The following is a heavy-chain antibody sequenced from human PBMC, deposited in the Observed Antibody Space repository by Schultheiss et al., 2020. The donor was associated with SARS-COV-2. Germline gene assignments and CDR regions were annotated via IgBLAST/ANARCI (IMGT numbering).Heavy chain of an antibody. CDR3: ARDRYYGSGLALVY. CDR1: GGSISSSSYY. CDR2: IYYSGST. V-gene: IGHV4-39*07. J-gene: IGHJ4*02. D-gene: IGHD3-10*01. Sequence: SETLSLTCTVSGGSISSSSYYWGWIRQPPGKGLEWIGSIYYSGSTYYNPSLKSRVTISVDTSKNQFSLKLSSVTAADTAVYYCARDRYYGSGLALVYWGQGTLVTVSS.